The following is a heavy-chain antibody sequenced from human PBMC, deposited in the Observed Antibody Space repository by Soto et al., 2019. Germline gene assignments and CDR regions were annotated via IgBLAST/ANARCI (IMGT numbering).Heavy chain of an antibody. CDR1: GFIISDYG. CDR2: FSGGGGGT. CDR3: VRWNGFGDR. J-gene: IGHJ5*02. V-gene: IGHV3-23*01. D-gene: IGHD1-1*01. Sequence: EVQLLDSGGGLVQPGGSLRLSCAVSGFIISDYGVTWVRQAPGKGLEWVSGFSGGGGGTFYADSVKGRFTISRDDPKNTANLQMNSLGAEDTAVYYCVRWNGFGDRWGQGTLVTVSS.